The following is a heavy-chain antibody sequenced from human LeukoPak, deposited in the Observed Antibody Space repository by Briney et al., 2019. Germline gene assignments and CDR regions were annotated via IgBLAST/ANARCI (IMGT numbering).Heavy chain of an antibody. J-gene: IGHJ4*02. V-gene: IGHV4-39*07. D-gene: IGHD2-15*01. CDR1: GGSISDNNYY. CDR3: ARGRIGVVAATPDY. Sequence: PSETLSLTCTVSGGSISDNNYYWGWIRQPPGKGLEWIGIIYYSGSTKNNPSLKSRVTISVDTSKNQFSLKLSSVTAADTAVYYCARGRIGVVAATPDYWGQGTLVTGST. CDR2: IYYSGST.